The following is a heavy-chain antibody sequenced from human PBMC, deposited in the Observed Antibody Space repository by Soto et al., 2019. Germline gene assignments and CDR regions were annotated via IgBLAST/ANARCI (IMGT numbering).Heavy chain of an antibody. CDR2: TYYRSNWRH. V-gene: IGHV6-1*01. D-gene: IGHD6-19*01. CDR3: ARGVAGTGFDL. Sequence: SQTLSLTCAITGDSVSSNTAGWSWVRPSPSRGLEWLGRTYYRSNWRHDYAVSVKSRITVNPDTSKNHFSLQLNSVTPDDTAVYYCARGVAGTGFDLWGQGTLVTVSS. CDR1: GDSVSSNTAG. J-gene: IGHJ4*02.